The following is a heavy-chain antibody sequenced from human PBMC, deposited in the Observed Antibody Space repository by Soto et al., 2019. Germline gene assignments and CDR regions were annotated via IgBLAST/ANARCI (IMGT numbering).Heavy chain of an antibody. CDR1: GGSFSGYY. CDR3: ARVGSSSSLDSNWFDP. Sequence: PSETLSLTCAVYGGSFSGYYWSWIRQPPGKGLEWIGEIYHSGSTYYNPSLKSRVTISVDRSKNQFSLKLSSVTAADTAVYYCARVGSSSSLDSNWFDPWGQGTLVTVSS. J-gene: IGHJ5*02. D-gene: IGHD6-6*01. CDR2: IYHSGST. V-gene: IGHV4-34*01.